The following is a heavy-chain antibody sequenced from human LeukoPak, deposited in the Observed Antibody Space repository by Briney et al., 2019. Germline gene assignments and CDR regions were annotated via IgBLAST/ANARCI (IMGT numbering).Heavy chain of an antibody. CDR3: ARGRYCSGGSCYAPVHYYYYGMDV. J-gene: IGHJ6*02. V-gene: IGHV1-69*13. D-gene: IGHD2-15*01. Sequence: SVKVSCKASGGTFSSYAISWVRQAPGQGLEWMGGIILIFGTSKYAQKLQGRVTITADESTSTAYMELSSLRSEDTAVYYCARGRYCSGGSCYAPVHYYYYGMDVWGQGTTVTVSS. CDR2: IILIFGTS. CDR1: GGTFSSYA.